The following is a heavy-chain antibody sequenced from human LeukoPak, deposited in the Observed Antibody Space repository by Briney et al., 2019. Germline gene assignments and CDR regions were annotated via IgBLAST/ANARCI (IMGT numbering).Heavy chain of an antibody. CDR2: IYYSGST. CDR3: ARVNYYDSSGYYYVDY. V-gene: IGHV4-39*07. CDR1: GGSISSSSYY. D-gene: IGHD3-22*01. Sequence: SETLSLTCTVSGGSISSSSYYWGWIRQPPGKGLEWIGSIYYSGSTYFNPSLKSRVTMSVDTSKNQFSLKLSSVTAADTAVYYCARVNYYDSSGYYYVDYWGQGTLVTVSS. J-gene: IGHJ4*02.